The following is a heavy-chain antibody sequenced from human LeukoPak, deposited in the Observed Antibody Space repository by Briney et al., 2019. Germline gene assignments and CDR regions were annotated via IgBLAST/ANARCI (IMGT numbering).Heavy chain of an antibody. D-gene: IGHD6-19*01. CDR2: IIPILGIA. CDR3: ARDLSSSGIRRDY. V-gene: IGHV1-69*04. CDR1: GGTFSSYA. Sequence: SVKVSCKASGGTFSSYAISWVRQAPGQGLEWMGRIIPILGIANYAQKFQGRVTITADKSTSTAYMELSSLRSEDTAVYYRARDLSSSGIRRDYWGQGTLVTVSS. J-gene: IGHJ4*02.